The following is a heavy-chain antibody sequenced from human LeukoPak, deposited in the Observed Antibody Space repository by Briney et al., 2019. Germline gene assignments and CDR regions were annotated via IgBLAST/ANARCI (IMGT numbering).Heavy chain of an antibody. J-gene: IGHJ4*02. V-gene: IGHV3-23*01. CDR3: AKDHEYDSSGYIDY. CDR1: GFTFGSYA. Sequence: GGSLRLSCATSGFTFGSYAMTWVRQAPGKGLEWVSGITGIDASTYYADSVKGRFTISRDNSKNTLYLQMNSLRGEDTATYYCAKDHEYDSSGYIDYWGQGTLVTVSS. CDR2: ITGIDAST. D-gene: IGHD3-22*01.